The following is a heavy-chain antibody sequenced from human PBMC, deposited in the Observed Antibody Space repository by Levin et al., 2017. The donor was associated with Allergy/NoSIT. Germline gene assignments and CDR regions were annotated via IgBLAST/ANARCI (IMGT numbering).Heavy chain of an antibody. J-gene: IGHJ4*02. CDR2: IRQDGNEK. CDR1: GFTFSTYW. CDR3: ARDLSRPIHYGLNY. D-gene: IGHD4-17*01. V-gene: IGHV3-7*01. Sequence: GGSLRLSCAASGFTFSTYWMSWVRQAPGKGLEWVANIRQDGNEKHYVDSVEGRFTISRDNAKNSLYLQMSSLGAEDTAAYYCARDLSRPIHYGLNYWGQGTLVTVSS.